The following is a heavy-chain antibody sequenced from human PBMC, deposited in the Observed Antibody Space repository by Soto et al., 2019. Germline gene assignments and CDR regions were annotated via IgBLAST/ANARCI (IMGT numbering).Heavy chain of an antibody. CDR1: GGTFSSYA. CDR3: ARSRGYYDSSGYFLAFDI. V-gene: IGHV1-69*13. D-gene: IGHD3-22*01. J-gene: IGHJ3*02. CDR2: IIPIFGTA. Sequence: ASVKVSCKASGGTFSSYAISWVRQAPGQGLEWMGGIIPIFGTANYAQKFQGRVTITADESTSTAYMELSSLRSEDTAVYYCARSRGYYDSSGYFLAFDIWGQGTMVTVSS.